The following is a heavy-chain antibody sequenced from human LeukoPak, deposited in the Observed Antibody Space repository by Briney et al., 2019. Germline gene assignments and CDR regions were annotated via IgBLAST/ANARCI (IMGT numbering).Heavy chain of an antibody. Sequence: GGSLRLSCVGSGFSFKTYTMNWVRQAPGKGLEWVSSISRTSNNIYYIDSVKGRFTVSRDNAQNSLYLQMNSLRVEDTAVYYCARAITIYFDTTGYVENDSWGQGTLVTVSA. D-gene: IGHD3-9*01. CDR1: GFSFKTYT. CDR2: ISRTSNNI. V-gene: IGHV3-48*04. CDR3: ARAITIYFDTTGYVENDS. J-gene: IGHJ4*02.